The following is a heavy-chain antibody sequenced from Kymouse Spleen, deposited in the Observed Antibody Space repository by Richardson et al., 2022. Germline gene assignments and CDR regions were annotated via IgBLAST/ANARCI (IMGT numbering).Heavy chain of an antibody. J-gene: IGHJ6*02. Sequence: QVQLQQWGAGLLKPSETLSLTCAVYGGSFSGYYWSWIRQPPGKGLEWIGEINHSGSTNYNPSLKSRVTISVDTSKNQFSLKLSSVTAADTAVYYCARGGLYYYGSGSYYYYYGMDVWGQGTTVTVSS. CDR3: ARGGLYYYGSGSYYYYYGMDV. D-gene: IGHD3-10*01. V-gene: IGHV4-34*01. CDR2: INHSGST. CDR1: GGSFSGYY.